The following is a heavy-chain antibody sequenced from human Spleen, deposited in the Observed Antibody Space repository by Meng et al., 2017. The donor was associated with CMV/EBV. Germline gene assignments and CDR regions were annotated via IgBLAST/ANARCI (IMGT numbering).Heavy chain of an antibody. D-gene: IGHD3-22*01. CDR1: GFTFGSYA. V-gene: IGHV3-23*01. CDR2: ISTSGGST. CDR3: AKAVTMINRFDY. J-gene: IGHJ4*02. Sequence: GGSLRLSCAASGFTFGSYAMSWVRQAPGKGLEWVSGISTSGGSTYYADSVKGRFTISRDNSKNTLYVQMNSLRAEDTAVYYCAKAVTMINRFDYWGQGTLVTVSS.